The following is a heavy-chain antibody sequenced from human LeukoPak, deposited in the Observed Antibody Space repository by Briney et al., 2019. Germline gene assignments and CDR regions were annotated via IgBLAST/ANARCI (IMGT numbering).Heavy chain of an antibody. J-gene: IGHJ4*02. CDR2: IYYSGST. D-gene: IGHD3-16*02. V-gene: IGHV4-61*01. Sequence: SETLSLTCTVSGGSVSSGSYHWSWIRQPPGKGLEWIGYIYYSGSTNYNPSLKSRVTISVDTSKNQFSLKLSSVTAADTAVYYCARVPTLSYRFDYWGQGTLVTVSS. CDR1: GGSVSSGSYH. CDR3: ARVPTLSYRFDY.